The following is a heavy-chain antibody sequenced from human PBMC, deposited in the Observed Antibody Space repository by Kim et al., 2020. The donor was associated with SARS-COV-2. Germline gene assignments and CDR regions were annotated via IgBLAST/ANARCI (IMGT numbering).Heavy chain of an antibody. Sequence: GGSLRLSCAASGFTFSRHNMNWVRQAPGKGLEWVSYMSSTPSTKYYADSVRGRFTISRDDAKNSLYLEMDSLRAEDTAVYYCATSLYDYDESGYWPYWGQRTLVTVSS. J-gene: IGHJ4*02. CDR1: GFTFSRHN. CDR3: ATSLYDYDESGYWPY. V-gene: IGHV3-48*04. CDR2: MSSTPSTK. D-gene: IGHD3-22*01.